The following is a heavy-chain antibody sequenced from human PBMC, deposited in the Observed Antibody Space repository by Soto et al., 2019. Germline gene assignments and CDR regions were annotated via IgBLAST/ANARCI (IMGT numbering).Heavy chain of an antibody. CDR1: GFTFSSYA. D-gene: IGHD3-10*01. CDR2: ISGSGGST. Sequence: GGSLRLSCAASGFTFSSYAMSWVRQAPGKGLEWVSAISGSGGSTYYADSVKGRFTISRDNSKNTLYLQMNSLRAEDTAVYYCAKRYYYGSGISGYMDVWGKGTTVTVSS. CDR3: AKRYYYGSGISGYMDV. V-gene: IGHV3-23*01. J-gene: IGHJ6*03.